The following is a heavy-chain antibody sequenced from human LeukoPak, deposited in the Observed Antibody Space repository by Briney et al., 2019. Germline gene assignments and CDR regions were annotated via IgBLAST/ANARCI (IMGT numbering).Heavy chain of an antibody. Sequence: GEPLKISWKGSGYSFTNYWIGWVRQLPGKGLGWMGINYLGDAEIRYNTSCQGQVPTSADKSRTTAYLKWSSLKASETPMFSCARQRCTTRAYAGNWFDPWGQGTLVTVSS. D-gene: IGHD3-16*01. CDR2: NYLGDAEI. V-gene: IGHV5-51*01. J-gene: IGHJ5*02. CDR3: ARQRCTTRAYAGNWFDP. CDR1: GYSFTNYW.